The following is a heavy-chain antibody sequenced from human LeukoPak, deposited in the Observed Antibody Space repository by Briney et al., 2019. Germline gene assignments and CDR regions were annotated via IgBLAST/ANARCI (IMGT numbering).Heavy chain of an antibody. CDR2: IYHGGST. CDR1: GYSISSGYY. Sequence: SETLSLTCAVSGYSISSGYYWGWIRQPPGKGLEWIGSIYHGGSTYYNPSLKSRVTISVDTSKNQFSLKLSSVTAADTAVYYCARQGGYYDSSGYYEVDYWGQGTLVTVSS. J-gene: IGHJ4*02. D-gene: IGHD3-22*01. CDR3: ARQGGYYDSSGYYEVDY. V-gene: IGHV4-38-2*01.